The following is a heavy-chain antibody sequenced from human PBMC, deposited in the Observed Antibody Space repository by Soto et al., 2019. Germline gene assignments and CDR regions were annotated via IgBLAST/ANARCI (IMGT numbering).Heavy chain of an antibody. J-gene: IGHJ6*02. CDR3: ARHNGPLYVGYYYDMDV. CDR2: SSYSGST. Sequence: SETLSLTCTVSGGSISDFYWTWIRQPPGKGLEWLGFSSYSGSTSYNPSPKSRVTISVDTSKNQFSLKLSSVTAADTAVYYCARHNGPLYVGYYYDMDVWGQGTTVTVSS. V-gene: IGHV4-59*08. D-gene: IGHD3-16*01. CDR1: GGSISDFY.